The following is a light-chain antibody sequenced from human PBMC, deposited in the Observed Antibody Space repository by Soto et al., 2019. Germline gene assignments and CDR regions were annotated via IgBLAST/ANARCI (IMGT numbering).Light chain of an antibody. CDR2: GTF. CDR3: QQDFKYPRT. CDR1: QDISTE. J-gene: IGKJ1*01. Sequence: AIEMTQSPSSLSASVGDRATITCRASQDISTELGWYQQKPGKAPRLLIYGTFSLQTGVPARFSGSGSGTDFTLTISSLQPEDFATYYCQQDFKYPRTFGQGTKVEVK. V-gene: IGKV1-6*01.